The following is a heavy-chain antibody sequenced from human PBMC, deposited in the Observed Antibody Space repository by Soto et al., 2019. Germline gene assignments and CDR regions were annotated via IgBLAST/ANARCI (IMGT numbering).Heavy chain of an antibody. CDR2: IIVMFQTS. Sequence: QVHLVQSGAEVKKPGSSVKVSCKASGGTFNKYAINWVRQAPGHGLEWMGAIIVMFQTSTYAQHCQGRITMSADESTGTAYMELTRLTSEDTALYFCVSERMTTGNVYYGLDVWGQGATVIVSS. J-gene: IGHJ6*02. CDR3: VSERMTTGNVYYGLDV. CDR1: GGTFNKYA. V-gene: IGHV1-69*01. D-gene: IGHD1-1*01.